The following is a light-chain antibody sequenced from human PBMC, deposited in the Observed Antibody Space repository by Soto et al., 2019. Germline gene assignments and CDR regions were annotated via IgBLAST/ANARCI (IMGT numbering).Light chain of an antibody. CDR1: SGSIASNY. CDR3: LSYGTNNQV. J-gene: IGLJ2*01. Sequence: NFMLTQPHSVSESPGKTVIISCTRSSGSIASNYGQWYQQRPGSAPTTVIYDDNQRPSGVPDRFSGAIDSSSNSASLIISGLRSEDEADYFCLSYGTNNQVFGGGTKLTVL. CDR2: DDN. V-gene: IGLV6-57*04.